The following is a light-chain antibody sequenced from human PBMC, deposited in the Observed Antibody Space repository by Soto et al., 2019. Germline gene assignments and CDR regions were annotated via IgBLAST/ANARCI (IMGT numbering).Light chain of an antibody. CDR1: SSDVGGYNY. J-gene: IGLJ2*01. V-gene: IGLV2-14*01. Sequence: QSALTQPASVSGSPGQSITISCTGTSSDVGGYNYVSWYQQHPGKAPKLMIYDVSNRPSGVSNRFSGSRSGNPASLTISGLQAEDEADYYCSSYTSSSTVVFGGGTKVTVL. CDR2: DVS. CDR3: SSYTSSSTVV.